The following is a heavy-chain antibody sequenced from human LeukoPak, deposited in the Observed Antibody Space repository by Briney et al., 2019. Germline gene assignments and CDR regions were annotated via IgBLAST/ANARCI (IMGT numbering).Heavy chain of an antibody. V-gene: IGHV3-74*01. D-gene: IGHD6-13*01. CDR2: LDTDGSDT. CDR3: AKDRIAGTSDAFDI. Sequence: GGSLRLSCAASGFTFSNYWMHWVRQAPGKGLVWVSRLDTDGSDTSYADSVKGRFTISRDNAKNTLYLQMNSLRAEDTAVYYCAKDRIAGTSDAFDIWGQGTMVTVSS. J-gene: IGHJ3*02. CDR1: GFTFSNYW.